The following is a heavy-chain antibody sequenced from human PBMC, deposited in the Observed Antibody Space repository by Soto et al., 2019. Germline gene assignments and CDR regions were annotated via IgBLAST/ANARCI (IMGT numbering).Heavy chain of an antibody. CDR1: GISTSSYW. V-gene: IGHV3-7*03. Sequence: SGGSLRLSCAASGISTSSYWMGWVRQAPGRGLEWVVSIKKDGSEKYYMDSLKGRFTISRDNALNSLYLQMNSLRAEDTAVYFCVTGYHSDYWGQGTLVTVSS. CDR2: IKKDGSEK. CDR3: VTGYHSDY. J-gene: IGHJ4*02. D-gene: IGHD5-18*01.